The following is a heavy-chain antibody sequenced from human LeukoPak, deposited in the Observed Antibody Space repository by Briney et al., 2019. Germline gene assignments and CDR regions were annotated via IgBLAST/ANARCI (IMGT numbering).Heavy chain of an antibody. CDR1: GGTFSSYA. J-gene: IGHJ4*02. V-gene: IGHV1-69*06. D-gene: IGHD3-22*01. CDR3: ARKTYYYDSSGYFPPSH. CDR2: IIPIFGTA. Sequence: SVKVSCKASGGTFSSYAISWVRQAPGQGLEWMGGIIPIFGTANYAQKFQGRVTITADKSTSTAYMELSSLRSEDTAVYYCARKTYYYDSSGYFPPSHWGQGTLVTVSS.